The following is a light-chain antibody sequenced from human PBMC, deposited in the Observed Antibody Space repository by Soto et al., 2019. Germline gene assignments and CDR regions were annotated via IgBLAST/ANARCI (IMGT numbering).Light chain of an antibody. CDR1: SSNIGSNT. J-gene: IGLJ1*01. CDR2: GND. Sequence: QSVLTQPPSASGTPGQRVTISCSGSSSNIGSNTVNWYQQVPGMAPKLLIYGNDQRPSGVPDRFSGSKSGTSASLAISGLQSEDEADYFCAAWDDSLNGYVFGTGTKLTVL. V-gene: IGLV1-44*01. CDR3: AAWDDSLNGYV.